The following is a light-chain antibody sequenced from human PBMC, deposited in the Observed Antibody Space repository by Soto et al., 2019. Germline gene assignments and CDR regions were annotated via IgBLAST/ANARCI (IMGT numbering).Light chain of an antibody. CDR3: QQTSSAPFT. CDR1: QNINTY. V-gene: IGKV1-39*01. CDR2: DAA. J-gene: IGKJ3*01. Sequence: DIQMSQSPYSLSAAVGDRVTLACRASQNINTYLTWYKQRLGKAPKXXRLDAASLQSGVPSRFSGSGSRTDFTLTITSLQPEDFETYYCQQTSSAPFTFGPGTKVDIK.